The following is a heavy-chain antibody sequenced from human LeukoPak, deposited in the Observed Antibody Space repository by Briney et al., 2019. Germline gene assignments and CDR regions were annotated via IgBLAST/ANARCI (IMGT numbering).Heavy chain of an antibody. J-gene: IGHJ4*02. CDR3: ARVAAAGPGLFDY. CDR2: IYYSGST. Sequence: SETLSLTCTVSGGSISSYYWSWIRQPPGKGLEWIGYIYYSGSTNYNPSLKSRVTISVDTSKNQFSLKLSSVTAADTAVYYCARVAAAGPGLFDYWGQGTLVTVSS. D-gene: IGHD6-13*01. V-gene: IGHV4-59*01. CDR1: GGSISSYY.